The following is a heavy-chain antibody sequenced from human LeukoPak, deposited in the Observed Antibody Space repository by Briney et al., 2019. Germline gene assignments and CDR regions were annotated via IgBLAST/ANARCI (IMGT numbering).Heavy chain of an antibody. V-gene: IGHV3-74*01. CDR1: GFTFSNNW. J-gene: IGHJ4*02. D-gene: IGHD3-22*01. Sequence: GGSLRLSCAASGFTFSNNWMNWVRQAPGKGLVWVSRINSDGRTTTYADSVKGRFTISRDNAKNTLYLQMNSLRAEDTAVYYCAMIKEGWGQGTPVTVS. CDR2: INSDGRTT. CDR3: AMIKEG.